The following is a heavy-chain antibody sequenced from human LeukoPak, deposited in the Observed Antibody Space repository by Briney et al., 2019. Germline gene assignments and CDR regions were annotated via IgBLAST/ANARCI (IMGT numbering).Heavy chain of an antibody. Sequence: SETLSLTCTVSGGSISSYYWSWIRQPPGKGLEWVGYIYYSGSTNYNPSLKSRVTISVDTSKNQFSLQLSSVTAADPAVYYCARGGLYYDFWSGYYLYDAFDIWGQGTMVTVSS. CDR2: IYYSGST. D-gene: IGHD3-3*01. J-gene: IGHJ3*02. CDR3: ARGGLYYDFWSGYYLYDAFDI. V-gene: IGHV4-59*01. CDR1: GGSISSYY.